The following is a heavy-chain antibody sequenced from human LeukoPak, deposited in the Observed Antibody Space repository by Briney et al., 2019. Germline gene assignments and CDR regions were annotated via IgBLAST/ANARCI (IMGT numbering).Heavy chain of an antibody. V-gene: IGHV3-33*01. J-gene: IGHJ6*02. D-gene: IGHD3-10*01. CDR1: GFTFSSYA. CDR2: IWYDGSNE. Sequence: GGSLRLSCVTSGFTFSSYAFHWVRQAPGKGLEWVAGIWYDGSNEDYADSVRGRFTISRDSSKNTLYLQMNSLRVEDTAVYYCARDGQNGSPYATDVWGQGTTVTVSS. CDR3: ARDGQNGSPYATDV.